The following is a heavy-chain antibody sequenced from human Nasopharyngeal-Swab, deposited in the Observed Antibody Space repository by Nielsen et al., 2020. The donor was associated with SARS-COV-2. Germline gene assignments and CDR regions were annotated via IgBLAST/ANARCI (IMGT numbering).Heavy chain of an antibody. V-gene: IGHV3-30-3*01. Sequence: GGSLRLSCAASGFTFSSYAVHWVRQAPGKGLEWVAVISYDGSNKYYADSVKGRFTISRDNSKNTLYLQMDSLRAEDTAVYYCARGRYCSTTSCYAAYYYHYVDVWDKGTMVTASS. CDR1: GFTFSSYA. J-gene: IGHJ6*03. CDR2: ISYDGSNK. CDR3: ARGRYCSTTSCYAAYYYHYVDV. D-gene: IGHD2-2*01.